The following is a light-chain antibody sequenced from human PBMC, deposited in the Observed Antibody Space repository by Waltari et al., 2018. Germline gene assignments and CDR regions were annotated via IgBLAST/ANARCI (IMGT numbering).Light chain of an antibody. Sequence: PSVSVSPGQTAIITCSGDKLGDRYVCWYQHKSGQSPVLVIYQDTKRPSGIPERFSGSNSGNRATLTISGTQAMDEADYYCQAWDSSTVVFGGGTKLTVL. J-gene: IGLJ2*01. CDR3: QAWDSSTVV. CDR1: KLGDRY. V-gene: IGLV3-1*01. CDR2: QDT.